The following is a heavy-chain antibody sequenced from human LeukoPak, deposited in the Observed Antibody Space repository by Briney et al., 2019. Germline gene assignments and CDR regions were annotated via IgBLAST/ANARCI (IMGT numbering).Heavy chain of an antibody. Sequence: GESLKISCKGSGYSFTSYWIGWVRQMPGKGLEWMGIIYPGDSDTRYSPSFQGQVTISADKSISTAYLQWSSLKASDTAMYYCARGIVATSQPLYYYYMDVWGKGTTVTVSS. J-gene: IGHJ6*03. CDR1: GYSFTSYW. D-gene: IGHD5-12*01. V-gene: IGHV5-51*01. CDR2: IYPGDSDT. CDR3: ARGIVATSQPLYYYYMDV.